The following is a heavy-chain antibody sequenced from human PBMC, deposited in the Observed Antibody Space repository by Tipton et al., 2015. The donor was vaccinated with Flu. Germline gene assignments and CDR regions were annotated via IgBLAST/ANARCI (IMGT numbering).Heavy chain of an antibody. CDR2: IYYSGST. V-gene: IGHV4-31*03. CDR3: ARDQGFGDGLTYAYYGMDV. D-gene: IGHD3-10*01. CDR1: GGSISSGGAY. Sequence: TLSLTCTVSGGSISSGGAYWSWIRQHPGKGLEWIGGIYYSGSTYNNPSLTSRVIISVDTSKNQFSLNLNSVTAADTAVYYCARDQGFGDGLTYAYYGMDVWGQGTTVTVSS. J-gene: IGHJ6*02.